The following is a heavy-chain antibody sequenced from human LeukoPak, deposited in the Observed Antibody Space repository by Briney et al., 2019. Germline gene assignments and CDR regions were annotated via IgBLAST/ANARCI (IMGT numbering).Heavy chain of an antibody. CDR3: AREWGYGDYERRRDAFDI. J-gene: IGHJ3*02. CDR1: GFTFSDYY. D-gene: IGHD4-17*01. CDR2: ITTGGSTI. V-gene: IGHV3-11*01. Sequence: TGGSLRLSCAASGFTFSDYYMSWIRQAPGKGLEWISYITTGGSTIYYADSVKGRFTISRDNAKNSLYLQMNSLRAEDTAVYYCAREWGYGDYERRRDAFDIWGQGTMVTVSS.